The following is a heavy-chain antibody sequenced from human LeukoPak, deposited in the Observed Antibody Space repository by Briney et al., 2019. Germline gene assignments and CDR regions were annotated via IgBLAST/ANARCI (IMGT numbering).Heavy chain of an antibody. D-gene: IGHD5-24*01. J-gene: IGHJ4*02. Sequence: PGGSLRLSRAASGFTFSSYEINWVRQAPGKGLEWVSYISSSGSTIYYADSVKGRFTISRDNAKNSLYLQMNSLRAEDTAVYYCASLDGYNYDWGQGTLVTVSS. CDR3: ASLDGYNYD. CDR1: GFTFSSYE. CDR2: ISSSGSTI. V-gene: IGHV3-48*03.